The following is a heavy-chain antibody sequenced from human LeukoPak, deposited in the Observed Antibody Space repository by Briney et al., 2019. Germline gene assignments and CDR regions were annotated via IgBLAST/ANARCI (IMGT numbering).Heavy chain of an antibody. CDR2: INHSGST. J-gene: IGHJ4*02. V-gene: IGHV4-34*01. CDR1: GGSFSGYY. D-gene: IGHD2/OR15-2a*01. CDR3: ARGPSFYGRTLGFDY. Sequence: PSETLSLTCAVYGGSFSGYYWSWIRQPPGKGLEWIGEINHSGSTNYNPSLKSRVTISVDTSKNQFSLKLSSVTAADTAVYYCARGPSFYGRTLGFDYWGQGTLVTVSS.